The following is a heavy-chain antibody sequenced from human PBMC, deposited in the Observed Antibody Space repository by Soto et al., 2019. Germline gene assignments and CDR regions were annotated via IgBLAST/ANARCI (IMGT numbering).Heavy chain of an antibody. CDR3: ARESPHYYDSSGPGAFDI. D-gene: IGHD3-22*01. Sequence: PGGSIRSPLASSPCPLRSYGMDWFGHSPSKGLEWVAVIWYDGSNKYYADSVKGRFTISRDNSKNTLYLQMNSLRAEDTAVYYCARESPHYYDSSGPGAFDIWGQGTMVTVSS. J-gene: IGHJ3*02. V-gene: IGHV3-33*01. CDR2: IWYDGSNK. CDR1: PCPLRSYG.